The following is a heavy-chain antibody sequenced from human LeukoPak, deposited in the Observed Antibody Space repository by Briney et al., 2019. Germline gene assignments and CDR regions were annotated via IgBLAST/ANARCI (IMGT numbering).Heavy chain of an antibody. V-gene: IGHV3-33*01. CDR2: IWYDGSNK. J-gene: IGHJ3*02. CDR1: GFTSSSYG. Sequence: GRSLRLSCAASGFTSSSYGMHWVRQAPGKGLEWVAVIWYDGSNKYYADSVKGRFTISRDNSKNTLYLQMYSLRAEDTAVYYCARDGALWFGELFDAFDIWGQGTMVTVSS. D-gene: IGHD3-10*01. CDR3: ARDGALWFGELFDAFDI.